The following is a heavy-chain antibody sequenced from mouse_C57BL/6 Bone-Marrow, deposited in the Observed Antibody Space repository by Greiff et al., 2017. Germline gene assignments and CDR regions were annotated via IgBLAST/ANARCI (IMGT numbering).Heavy chain of an antibody. Sequence: EVQGVESGGDLVKPGGSLKLSCAASGFTFSSYGMSWVRQTPDKRLEWVATISSGGSYTYYPDSVKGRFTISRDNAKNTLYLQLSSLKSEDTAMYYCARQSEAMAYWGQGTSATVSS. J-gene: IGHJ4*01. V-gene: IGHV5-6*01. CDR3: ARQSEAMAY. CDR1: GFTFSSYG. CDR2: ISSGGSYT.